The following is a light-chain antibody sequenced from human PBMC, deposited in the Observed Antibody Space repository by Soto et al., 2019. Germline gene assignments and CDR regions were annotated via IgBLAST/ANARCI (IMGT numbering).Light chain of an antibody. CDR1: SSDVGGYNY. CDR3: SSYAGSNVV. J-gene: IGLJ2*01. V-gene: IGLV2-8*01. Sequence: QSDLTQPPSASGSPGQSVSISCTGTSSDVGGYNYVSWYQQHPGKAPKLMIFEVSTRPSAVPDRFSGSKSGNTASLTGSGLQAEDEADYYCSSYAGSNVVFGGGTKVTVL. CDR2: EVS.